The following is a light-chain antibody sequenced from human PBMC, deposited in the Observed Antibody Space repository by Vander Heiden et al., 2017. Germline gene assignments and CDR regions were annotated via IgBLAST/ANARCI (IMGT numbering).Light chain of an antibody. J-gene: IGKJ3*01. V-gene: IGKV3D-15*01. Sequence: EIVMTQSPATLSVSPGERATLSCRASQSVSTNLGWYQQKPGQAPRLLIYGASMRATGIPARFSGSGDGTEFTLTISSRQSEDIAVYYCQQDNNWPRFTFGPGTKVEIK. CDR3: QQDNNWPRFT. CDR2: GAS. CDR1: QSVSTN.